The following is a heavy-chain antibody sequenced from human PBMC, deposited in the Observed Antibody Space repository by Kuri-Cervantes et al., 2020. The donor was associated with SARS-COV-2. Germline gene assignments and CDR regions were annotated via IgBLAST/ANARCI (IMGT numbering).Heavy chain of an antibody. CDR3: ARRNMDV. J-gene: IGHJ6*03. CDR1: GESFIGYY. V-gene: IGHV4-34*01. CDR2: INHSGST. Sequence: LSCAVYGESFIGYYWSWVRQPPGKGLEWIGDINHSGSTNYNPSLKSRVTISLDTSTNQFSLKLSSVTAADTAVYYCARRNMDVWGKGTTVTVSS.